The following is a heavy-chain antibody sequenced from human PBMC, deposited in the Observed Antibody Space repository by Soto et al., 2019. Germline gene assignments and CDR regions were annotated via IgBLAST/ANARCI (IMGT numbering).Heavy chain of an antibody. D-gene: IGHD1-26*01. V-gene: IGHV1-18*01. CDR3: ATVVGAVPY. Sequence: QIHLVQSGAEVKEPGASVKVSCKASVYTFTSYALSWVRQAPGQGLEWMGWLSAYNGNTNYAQNLQGRVTVTTDTSTDTAYMELRSLRSDDTAVYYCATVVGAVPYWGQGTLVTVSS. J-gene: IGHJ4*02. CDR1: VYTFTSYA. CDR2: LSAYNGNT.